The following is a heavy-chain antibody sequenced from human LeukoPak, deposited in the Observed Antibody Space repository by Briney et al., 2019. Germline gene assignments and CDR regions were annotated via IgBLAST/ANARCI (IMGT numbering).Heavy chain of an antibody. V-gene: IGHV3-23*01. J-gene: IGHJ5*02. D-gene: IGHD6-19*01. CDR2: ISGSGDST. CDR3: AKPQGGSSGWYDNWFDP. Sequence: GGSLRLSCAASGFTFSSYAMSWVRQAPGKGLEWVSAISGSGDSTYYGDSVKGRFTISRDNSKNTLYLQMNSLRAEDTAVYYCAKPQGGSSGWYDNWFDPWGQGTLVTVSS. CDR1: GFTFSSYA.